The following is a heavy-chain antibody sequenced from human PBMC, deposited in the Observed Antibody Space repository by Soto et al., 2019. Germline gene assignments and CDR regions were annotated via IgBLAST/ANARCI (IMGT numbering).Heavy chain of an antibody. CDR2: IIPIFGTT. CDR3: ARDGVVVATSDYYGMDA. J-gene: IGHJ6*02. Sequence: QVQLVQSGAEVKKPGSSVKVSCKASGGTFSSYGISWVRQAPGQGLEWMGVIIPIFGTTNYAQNFQGRVTLTADDSTRTAYMQLRRLRSEDTAVYYCARDGVVVATSDYYGMDAWGQGTTITVS. D-gene: IGHD2-15*01. V-gene: IGHV1-69*12. CDR1: GGTFSSYG.